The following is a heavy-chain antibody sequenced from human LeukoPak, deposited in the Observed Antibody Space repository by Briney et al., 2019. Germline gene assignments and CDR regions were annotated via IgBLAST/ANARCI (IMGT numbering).Heavy chain of an antibody. CDR1: GYTFTSYG. D-gene: IGHD1-26*01. CDR3: ARVVVGATGLSY. CDR2: ISAYNGNT. J-gene: IGHJ4*02. Sequence: ASVKVSCKASGYTFTSYGISWVRQAPGQGLEWMGWISAYNGNTNYAQKLQGRVTMTTDTSTSTVHMELRSLRSDDTAVYYCARVVVGATGLSYWGQGTLVTVSS. V-gene: IGHV1-18*01.